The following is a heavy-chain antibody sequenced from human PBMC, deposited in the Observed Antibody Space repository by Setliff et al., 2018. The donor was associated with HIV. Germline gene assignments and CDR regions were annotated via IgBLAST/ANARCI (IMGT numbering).Heavy chain of an antibody. Sequence: ETLSLTCTVSGGSISGYFWSWIRQPPGKGLEWIGYIFSTERTSYNPSLESRASISIDTSKNQFSLKLNSVTAADTAVYYCARVLGASAVASDVWGQGTVVTVSS. CDR3: ARVLGASAVASDV. V-gene: IGHV4-59*01. CDR2: IFSTERT. D-gene: IGHD2-2*01. CDR1: GGSISGYF. J-gene: IGHJ3*01.